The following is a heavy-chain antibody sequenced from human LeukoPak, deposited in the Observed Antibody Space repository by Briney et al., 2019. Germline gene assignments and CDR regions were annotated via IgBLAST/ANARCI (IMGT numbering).Heavy chain of an antibody. CDR2: IYYSGST. J-gene: IGHJ4*02. Sequence: PGGSLRLSCAASGFTFSGNWMSWVRQAPGKGLEWIGSIYYSGSTYYNPSLKSRVTISVDTSKNQFSLKLSSVTAADTAVYYCARHYESLLGATIDYWGQGTLVTVSS. CDR1: GFTFSGNW. D-gene: IGHD1-26*01. CDR3: ARHYESLLGATIDY. V-gene: IGHV4-39*01.